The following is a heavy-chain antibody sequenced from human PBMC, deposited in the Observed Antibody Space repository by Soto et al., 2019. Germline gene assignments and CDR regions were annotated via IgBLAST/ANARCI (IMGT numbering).Heavy chain of an antibody. V-gene: IGHV3-15*01. CDR3: TTDNPEWLSPFDP. J-gene: IGHJ5*02. Sequence: PGGSLRLSCAASGFTFSNAWMSWVRQAPGKGLEWVGRIKSKTDGGTTDYAAPVKGRFTISRDDSKNTLYLQMNSLKTEDTAVYYCTTDNPEWLSPFDPWGQGTLVTVSS. CDR1: GFTFSNAW. D-gene: IGHD3-3*01. CDR2: IKSKTDGGTT.